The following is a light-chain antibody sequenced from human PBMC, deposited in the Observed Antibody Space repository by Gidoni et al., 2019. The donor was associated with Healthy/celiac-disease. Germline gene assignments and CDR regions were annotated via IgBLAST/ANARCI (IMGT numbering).Light chain of an antibody. V-gene: IGLV2-23*01. CDR1: SSDVGSYNL. J-gene: IGLJ3*02. Sequence: QSALTQPASVSGSPGQSITISCTGTSSDVGSYNLVSWYQQQPGKAPKLMIYEGSKRPSGVSKRFSGSKSGNTASLTISGLQAEDEADYYCCSYAGSSTLWVFGGGTKLTVL. CDR3: CSYAGSSTLWV. CDR2: EGS.